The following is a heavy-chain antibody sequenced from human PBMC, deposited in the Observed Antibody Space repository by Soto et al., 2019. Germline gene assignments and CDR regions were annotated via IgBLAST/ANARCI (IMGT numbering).Heavy chain of an antibody. CDR2: ISASGGGT. Sequence: LGXSLRLSCAASGFTFSSYSINWVAQAPGKGPEWVSSISASGGGTYYADSVKGRFTISRDNSKNTLFLQMNSLPAEDTALYYCAKIFPEAGSWFDPWGQGTLVTVSS. CDR1: GFTFSSYS. CDR3: AKIFPEAGSWFDP. D-gene: IGHD6-13*01. J-gene: IGHJ5*02. V-gene: IGHV3-23*01.